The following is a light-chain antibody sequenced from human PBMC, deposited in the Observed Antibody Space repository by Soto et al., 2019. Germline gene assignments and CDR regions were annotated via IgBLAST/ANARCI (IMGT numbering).Light chain of an antibody. CDR2: GAS. CDR1: QSVSSNY. J-gene: IGKJ2*01. CDR3: QQYGRSPTLT. Sequence: EIVLTQSPGTLSLSPGERATLSCRASQSVSSNYLAWYQQKPGQAPRLLIYGASRGAAGIPDRFSGSGSGTALSISVSRLEREDVAVYFCQQYGRSPTLTFGQWTTLALK. V-gene: IGKV3-20*01.